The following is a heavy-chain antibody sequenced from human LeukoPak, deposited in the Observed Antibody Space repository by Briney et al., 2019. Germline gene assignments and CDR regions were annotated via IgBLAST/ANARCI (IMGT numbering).Heavy chain of an antibody. V-gene: IGHV3-30*02. CDR2: IRYDGSNK. J-gene: IGHJ5*02. CDR1: GFTFSSYG. CDR3: AKDRDIVVVPAAIWHDP. Sequence: GGSLRLSCAASGFTFSSYGMHWVRQAPGKGLEWVAFIRYDGSNKYYADSVKGRFTISRDNSKNTLYLQMNSLRAEDTAVYYCAKDRDIVVVPAAIWHDPWGQGTLVSVSS. D-gene: IGHD2-2*02.